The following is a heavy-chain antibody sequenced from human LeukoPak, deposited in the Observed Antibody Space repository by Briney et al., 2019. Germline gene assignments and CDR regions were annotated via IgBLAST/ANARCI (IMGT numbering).Heavy chain of an antibody. D-gene: IGHD6-19*01. CDR1: GFTFGDYA. CDR2: IRSEEYGGTP. J-gene: IGHJ4*02. CDR3: TRALSGWTGYSDF. V-gene: IGHV3-49*04. Sequence: PGRSLRLSCRGSGFTFGDYAVTWVRQAPGKGLQWEGFIRSEEYGGTPDYATSVKGRFTISRENSESIAYLQMNSLRTEDTAVYYCTRALSGWTGYSDFWGQGTLVTVSS.